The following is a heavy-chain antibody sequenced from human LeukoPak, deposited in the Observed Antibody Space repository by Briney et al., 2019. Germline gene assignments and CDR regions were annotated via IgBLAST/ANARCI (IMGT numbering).Heavy chain of an antibody. Sequence: SETLSLTCAVYGGSFSGYYWSWIRQPPGKGLEWIGEINHSGSTNYNPSLKSRVTISVDTSKNQFSLKLSSVTAADTAVYHCASPTRRGYWGQGTLVTVSS. CDR2: INHSGST. CDR3: ASPTRRGY. CDR1: GGSFSGYY. J-gene: IGHJ4*02. V-gene: IGHV4-34*01.